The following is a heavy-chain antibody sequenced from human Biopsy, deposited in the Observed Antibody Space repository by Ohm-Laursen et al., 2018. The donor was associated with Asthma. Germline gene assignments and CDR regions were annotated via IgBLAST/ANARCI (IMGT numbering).Heavy chain of an antibody. J-gene: IGHJ4*02. Sequence: TLSLTCSVSGASISQYYWTWIRQSPGKGLEWIGYLFYGGNSYYSSSLKSRVSISVDPSKKQFSLTLDSVTAADTAVYYCATYSTGWSGVEFWGQGTRVTVSS. V-gene: IGHV4-59*01. CDR2: LFYGGNS. D-gene: IGHD6-19*01. CDR3: ATYSTGWSGVEF. CDR1: GASISQYY.